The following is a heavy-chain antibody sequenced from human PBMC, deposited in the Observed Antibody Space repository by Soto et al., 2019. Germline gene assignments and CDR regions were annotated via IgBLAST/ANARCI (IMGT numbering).Heavy chain of an antibody. D-gene: IGHD3-22*01. CDR1: VYSSTSGFY. J-gene: IGHJ4*02. Sequence: PSKTLSLTCCVSVYSSTSGFYWGFVRQSPGKGLEWIGSISYSAKTFYNPSLASRASIAVDTSKNQFSLRLTSVTAADTALYYCTRGAGAPWVRFDSWGQGTLVTVSS. CDR2: ISYSAKT. V-gene: IGHV4-38-2*02. CDR3: TRGAGAPWVRFDS.